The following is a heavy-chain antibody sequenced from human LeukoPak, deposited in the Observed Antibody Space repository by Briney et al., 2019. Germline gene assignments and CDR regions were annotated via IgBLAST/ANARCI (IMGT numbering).Heavy chain of an antibody. CDR3: ARLSNWYFDL. D-gene: IGHD5/OR15-5a*01. Sequence: SETLSLTCTVSGGSIGSSSYYWGWIRQPPGKGLEWVGSIYYSGSTYYNPSLKSRVTISVDTSKSQFSLKLSSVTAADTAVYYCARLSNWYFDLWGRGTLVTVSS. J-gene: IGHJ2*01. CDR1: GGSIGSSSYY. V-gene: IGHV4-39*01. CDR2: IYYSGST.